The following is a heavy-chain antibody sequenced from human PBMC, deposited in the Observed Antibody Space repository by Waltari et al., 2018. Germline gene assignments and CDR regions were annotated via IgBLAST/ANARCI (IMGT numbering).Heavy chain of an antibody. D-gene: IGHD6-19*01. CDR3: AREVAVAGTGGYYYGMDV. V-gene: IGHV1-2*04. Sequence: QVQLVQSGAEVKKPGASVKVSCKASGYTFTGYYMHRVRQAPGQGLEWMGWINPNSGGTNYAQKFLGWVTMTRDTSISTAYMELSRLRSDDTAVYYCAREVAVAGTGGYYYGMDVWGQGTTVTVSS. J-gene: IGHJ6*02. CDR2: INPNSGGT. CDR1: GYTFTGYY.